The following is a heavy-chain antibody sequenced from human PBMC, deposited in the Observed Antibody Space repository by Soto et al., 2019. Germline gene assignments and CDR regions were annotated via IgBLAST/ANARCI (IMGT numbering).Heavy chain of an antibody. CDR3: ARGRGLAARPQHLDY. CDR2: VSYDGSNK. V-gene: IGHV3-30-3*01. CDR1: GFMFSGYA. Sequence: QVQLVESGGGVVQPGRSLRLSCAASGFMFSGYAMHWVRQAPGKGLEWVAVVSYDGSNKYYAESVKGRFTISRDDPKNTLYLQMNSLRAEDTAVDYCARGRGLAARPQHLDYWGQGTLVTVSS. J-gene: IGHJ4*02. D-gene: IGHD6-6*01.